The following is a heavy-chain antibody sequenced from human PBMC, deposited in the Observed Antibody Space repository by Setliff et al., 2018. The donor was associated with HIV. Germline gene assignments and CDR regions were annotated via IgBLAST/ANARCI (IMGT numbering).Heavy chain of an antibody. J-gene: IGHJ4*02. V-gene: IGHV1-18*04. CDR3: ARVGAVTLVTTGGDYFDS. D-gene: IGHD4-17*01. CDR1: GYTFINYG. CDR2: IGTYSGDT. Sequence: ASVKVSCKASGYTFINYGITWVRQAPGQGLEWMGWIGTYSGDTIYAQNFQGRVTLTADTSTNIVYMELRNLRFDDTAVYFCARVGAVTLVTTGGDYFDSWGLGTLVTAPQ.